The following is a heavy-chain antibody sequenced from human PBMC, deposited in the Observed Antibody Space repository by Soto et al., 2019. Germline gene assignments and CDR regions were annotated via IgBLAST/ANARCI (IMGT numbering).Heavy chain of an antibody. D-gene: IGHD3-16*01. CDR3: ARGVVKTVRGMFDY. J-gene: IGHJ4*02. V-gene: IGHV4-30-4*01. CDR2: IYYSGST. Sequence: SETLSLTCTVSGGSISSGDYYWSWIRQPPGKGLEWIGYIYYSGSTYYNPSLKSRVTISVDTSKNQFSLKLSSVTAADTAVYYCARGVVKTVRGMFDYWGQGTLVTVSS. CDR1: GGSISSGDYY.